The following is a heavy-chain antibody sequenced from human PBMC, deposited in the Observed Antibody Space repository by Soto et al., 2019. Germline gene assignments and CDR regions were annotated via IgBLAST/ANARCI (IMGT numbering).Heavy chain of an antibody. D-gene: IGHD6-6*01. CDR1: GGSISSDANF. Sequence: PLSLTCTVSGGSISSDANFWSWIRQLPGRGLEWIGYISYTGRTYYTPSLNSRLTISLDTSKNLFSLRLSAVTAADTAVYFCARGSFSSSSSWFDPWGQGTLFTVSS. CDR2: ISYTGRT. CDR3: ARGSFSSSSSWFDP. V-gene: IGHV4-31*03. J-gene: IGHJ5*02.